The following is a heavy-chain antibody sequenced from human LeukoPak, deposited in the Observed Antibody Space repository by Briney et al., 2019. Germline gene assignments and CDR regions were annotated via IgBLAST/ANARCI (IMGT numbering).Heavy chain of an antibody. D-gene: IGHD2-2*01. Sequence: PSETLSLTCTVSGGSISSYHWSWLRQPAGKGLEWIGSIYNSGSTNYNPSLKRRVTISVDTSKNQFSLKLSSVTAADTAVYYCARAARDIVVVPADTYYFDYWGQGTLVTVSS. V-gene: IGHV4-4*07. CDR3: ARAARDIVVVPADTYYFDY. CDR1: GGSISSYH. CDR2: IYNSGST. J-gene: IGHJ4*02.